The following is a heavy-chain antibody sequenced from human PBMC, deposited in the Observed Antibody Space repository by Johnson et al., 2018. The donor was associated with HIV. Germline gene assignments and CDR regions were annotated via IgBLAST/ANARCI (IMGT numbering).Heavy chain of an antibody. CDR1: GLSFSKAW. D-gene: IGHD3-3*01. CDR2: SKTKTDGGTT. V-gene: IGHV3-15*01. Sequence: VQLVESGGGLVKPGGSLRLSCAVYGLSFSKAWMSWVRQAPGKGLEWVGRSKTKTDGGTTDYAAPVKGRFTISRDDSKNTLYLQMNSLKTEDTAVYYCTTAGGRDTIFGVANDAFDIWGQGTMVTVSS. CDR3: TTAGGRDTIFGVANDAFDI. J-gene: IGHJ3*02.